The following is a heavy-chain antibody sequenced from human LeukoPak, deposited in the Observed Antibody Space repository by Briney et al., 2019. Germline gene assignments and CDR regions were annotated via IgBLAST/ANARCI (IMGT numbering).Heavy chain of an antibody. Sequence: GGSLRLSCAASGFTSSSYAMHWVRQAPGKGLEWVAVISYDGSNKYYADSVKGRFTISRDNSKNTLYLQMNSLRAEDTAVYYCARAGADIVVVPAAIWNGMDVWGQGTTVTVSS. V-gene: IGHV3-30-3*01. CDR2: ISYDGSNK. D-gene: IGHD2-2*01. CDR3: ARAGADIVVVPAAIWNGMDV. J-gene: IGHJ6*02. CDR1: GFTSSSYA.